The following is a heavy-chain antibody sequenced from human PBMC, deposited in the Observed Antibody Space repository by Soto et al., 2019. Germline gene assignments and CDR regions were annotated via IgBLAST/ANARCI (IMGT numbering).Heavy chain of an antibody. V-gene: IGHV4-31*03. Sequence: SETLSLTCTVSGGSISSGNHYWSWIRQHPEKGLEWIGYISYTGTTYYNPSLRSRVSISIDTSKNQFSLKVSSVTAADTAVYYCARHLTYYYDSSDPTHWFDPWGQGALVTVSS. CDR3: ARHLTYYYDSSDPTHWFDP. D-gene: IGHD3-22*01. CDR2: ISYTGTT. CDR1: GGSISSGNHY. J-gene: IGHJ5*02.